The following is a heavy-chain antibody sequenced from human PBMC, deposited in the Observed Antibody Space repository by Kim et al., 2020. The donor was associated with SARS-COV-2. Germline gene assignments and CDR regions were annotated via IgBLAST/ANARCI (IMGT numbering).Heavy chain of an antibody. CDR2: INHSGST. D-gene: IGHD6-13*01. CDR1: GEPFSVYY. CDR3: ARGVLIAAVGMWFDH. Sequence: SETLSLTCAVYGEPFSVYYWSWIRQSPGKGLEWIGYINHSGSTKYNPSLKSRVTISVDTSKNQFSLKLTSVTAADTAVYHCARGVLIAAVGMWFDHWGQGTLVTVSS. J-gene: IGHJ5*02. V-gene: IGHV4-34*01.